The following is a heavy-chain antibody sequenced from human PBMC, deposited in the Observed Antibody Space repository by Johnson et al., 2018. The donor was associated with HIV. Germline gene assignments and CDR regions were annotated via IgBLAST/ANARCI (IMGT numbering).Heavy chain of an antibody. Sequence: VQLVESGGGLVQPGGSLRLSCAASGFTFTDHYMDWVRQAPGKGLEWVGRIKSKTDGATTDYAVPVKGRFTISRDDSKNTLYLQMNSLRAEDTAVYHCARERPGYGGHDAFDIWGQGTMVTVSS. D-gene: IGHD4-23*01. CDR3: ARERPGYGGHDAFDI. CDR1: GFTFTDHY. J-gene: IGHJ3*02. V-gene: IGHV3-15*01. CDR2: IKSKTDGATT.